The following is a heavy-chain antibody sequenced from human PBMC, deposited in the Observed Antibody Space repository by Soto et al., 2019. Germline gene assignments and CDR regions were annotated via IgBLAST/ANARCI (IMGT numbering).Heavy chain of an antibody. CDR2: ISSSSSYI. V-gene: IGHV3-21*01. D-gene: IGHD6-25*01. J-gene: IGHJ6*02. CDR3: ARMGSQRYYYYGMDV. CDR1: GFTFSSYS. Sequence: EVQLVESGGGLVKPGGSLRLSCAASGFTFSSYSMNWVRQAPGKGLEWVSSISSSSSYIYYADSVKGRFTISRDNAKNSLYLQMNSLSAEDMAVYYCARMGSQRYYYYGMDVWGQGTTVTVSS.